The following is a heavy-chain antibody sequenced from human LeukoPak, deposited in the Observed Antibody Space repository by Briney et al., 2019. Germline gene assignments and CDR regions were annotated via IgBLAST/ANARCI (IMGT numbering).Heavy chain of an antibody. D-gene: IGHD4-17*01. CDR3: ARGGDWFDP. J-gene: IGHJ5*02. CDR2: IYYSGST. Sequence: SETLSLTCTVSGASVSSGSYYWSWIRQPPGKGLEWIGYIYYSGSTYYNPSLKSRVTMSVDTSKNQFSLKLSSVTAADTAVYYCARGGDWFDPWGQGTLVTVSS. V-gene: IGHV4-31*03. CDR1: GASVSSGSYY.